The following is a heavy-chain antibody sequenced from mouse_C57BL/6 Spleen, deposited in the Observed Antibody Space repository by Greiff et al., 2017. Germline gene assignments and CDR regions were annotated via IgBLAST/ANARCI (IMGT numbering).Heavy chain of an antibody. V-gene: IGHV1-61*01. D-gene: IGHD2-5*01. Sequence: QVQLQQPGAELVRPGSSVKLSCKASGYTFTSYWMDWVKQRPGQGLEWIGNIYPSDSETHYNQKFKDKATLTVDKSSSTAYMQLSSLTSEDSAVYDSAIRWPYSNLYAMDYWGQGTSVTVSS. CDR2: IYPSDSET. J-gene: IGHJ4*01. CDR1: GYTFTSYW. CDR3: AIRWPYSNLYAMDY.